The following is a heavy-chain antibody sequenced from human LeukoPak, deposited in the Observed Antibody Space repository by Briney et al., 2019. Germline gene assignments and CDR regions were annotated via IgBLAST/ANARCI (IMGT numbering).Heavy chain of an antibody. CDR3: ARDGGYYDILTGYLVPLEGYGMDV. J-gene: IGHJ6*02. Sequence: PGGPLSLSCAVSGFPFSDFAMSWVRQAPGKGLEWVSTISGGGDNTYFADSVKGRFTISRDNAKNSLYLQMNSLRAEDTAVYYCARDGGYYDILTGYLVPLEGYGMDVWGQGTTVTVSS. D-gene: IGHD3-9*01. CDR2: ISGGGDNT. V-gene: IGHV3-23*01. CDR1: GFPFSDFA.